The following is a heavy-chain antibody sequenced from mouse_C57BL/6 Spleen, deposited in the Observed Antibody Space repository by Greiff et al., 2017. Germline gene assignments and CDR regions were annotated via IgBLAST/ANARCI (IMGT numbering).Heavy chain of an antibody. CDR2: INPGSGGT. J-gene: IGHJ2*01. CDR1: GYAFTNYL. CDR3: ARSGGLRGYFDY. V-gene: IGHV1-54*01. D-gene: IGHD3-1*01. Sequence: VQLQESGAELVRPGTSVKVSCKASGYAFTNYLIEWVKQRPGQGLEWIGVINPGSGGTNYNEKFKGKATLTADKSSSTAYMQLSSLTSEDSAVYFCARSGGLRGYFDYWGQGTTLTVSS.